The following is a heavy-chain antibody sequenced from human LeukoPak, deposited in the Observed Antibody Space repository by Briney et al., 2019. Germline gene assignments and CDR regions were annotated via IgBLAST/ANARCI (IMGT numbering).Heavy chain of an antibody. D-gene: IGHD2-21*02. CDR2: ISPNSGGT. Sequence: ASVKVSCKASGYTFTGYYMHWVRQAPGQGLEWMGWISPNSGGTNYAQKFQGRVTMTRDTSISTAYMELSRLRSDDTAVYYCARDRDNLVTAISPDSYYYYMDVWGKGTTVTVSS. V-gene: IGHV1-2*02. J-gene: IGHJ6*03. CDR1: GYTFTGYY. CDR3: ARDRDNLVTAISPDSYYYYMDV.